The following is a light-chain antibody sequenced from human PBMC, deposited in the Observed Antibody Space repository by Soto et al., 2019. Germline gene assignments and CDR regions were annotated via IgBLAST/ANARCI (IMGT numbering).Light chain of an antibody. Sequence: QSVLTQPASASGSPGQSITISCTGTSSDFGGYNYVSWYQQHPGKAPKLMIYDVSDRPSGVSNRFSASKSGNTASLTISGLQAGDEADYYCCSYTSSSTPWVFGTGTKVTVL. CDR1: SSDFGGYNY. J-gene: IGLJ1*01. CDR3: CSYTSSSTPWV. V-gene: IGLV2-14*03. CDR2: DVS.